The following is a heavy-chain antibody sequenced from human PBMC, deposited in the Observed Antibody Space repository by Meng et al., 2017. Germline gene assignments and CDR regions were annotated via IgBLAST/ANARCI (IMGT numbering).Heavy chain of an antibody. CDR1: GYNFPDYY. CDR3: ARDEDISAAGKLFGDY. D-gene: IGHD6-25*01. CDR2: INPKSGDT. J-gene: IGHJ4*02. Sequence: VQRVRYGAEVKKPGASVKVSCKPSGYNFPDYYIHWVRRAPGQGLEWMGRINPKSGDTHYAQKFQARVTMTGDTSISTAYMELSGLRSDDTAMYYCARDEDISAAGKLFGDYWGQGTLVTVSS. V-gene: IGHV1-2*06.